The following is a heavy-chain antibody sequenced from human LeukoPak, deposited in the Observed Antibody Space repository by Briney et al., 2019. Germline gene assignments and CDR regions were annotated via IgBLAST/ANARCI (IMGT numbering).Heavy chain of an antibody. CDR3: ARDAYRSSGNWFDP. CDR1: GFTISNYW. CDR2: IYSDGSGI. V-gene: IGHV3-74*01. Sequence: GGSLRLSCAASGFTISNYWMHWVRQAPGKGLAWVSRIYSDGSGIAYADPVKGRFTISRDNAKNTLYLQMNSLRAEDTAVYYCARDAYRSSGNWFDPWGQGTLVTVSS. J-gene: IGHJ5*02. D-gene: IGHD6-19*01.